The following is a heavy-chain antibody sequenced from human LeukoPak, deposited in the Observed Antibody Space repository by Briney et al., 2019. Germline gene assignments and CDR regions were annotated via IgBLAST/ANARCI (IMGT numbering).Heavy chain of an antibody. CDR1: GFTFSSYW. Sequence: GGSLRLSCAASGFTFSSYWMSWVRQAPGKGLEWVANIKQDGSEKYYVDSVKGRFTISRDNAKNSLYLQMNSLRAEDTAVYYCARESITIFGAAFRPNWFDPWGQGTLVTVSS. J-gene: IGHJ5*02. CDR2: IKQDGSEK. CDR3: ARESITIFGAAFRPNWFDP. D-gene: IGHD3-3*01. V-gene: IGHV3-7*03.